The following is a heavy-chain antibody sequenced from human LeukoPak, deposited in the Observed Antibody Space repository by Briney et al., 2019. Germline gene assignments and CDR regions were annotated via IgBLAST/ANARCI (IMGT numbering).Heavy chain of an antibody. CDR2: INTGNGNT. CDR1: RYTFTSYY. Sequence: ASVKVSCKASRYTFTSYYMHWVRQAPGQRLEWMGWINTGNGNTKYSQESQGRVTITRDTSANTAYMELSSLRSEDMAVYYCARAVKYRSGPLTDLLPYYFDYWGQGTLVTVSS. D-gene: IGHD6-19*01. CDR3: ARAVKYRSGPLTDLLPYYFDY. J-gene: IGHJ4*02. V-gene: IGHV1-3*03.